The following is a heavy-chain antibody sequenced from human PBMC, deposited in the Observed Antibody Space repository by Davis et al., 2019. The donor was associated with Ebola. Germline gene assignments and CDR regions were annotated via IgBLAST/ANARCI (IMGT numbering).Heavy chain of an antibody. CDR2: IYPGDSDT. D-gene: IGHD2-2*01. J-gene: IGHJ6*02. V-gene: IGHV5-51*01. CDR3: ARHIATMAPAAILSDYYYGMDV. CDR1: GYNFTSYW. Sequence: GESLKISCKGSGYNFTSYWIGWVRQIPGKGLEWMGIIYPGDSDTRYSPSFQGQVTISADKSISTAYLQWSSLKASDTAMYYCARHIATMAPAAILSDYYYGMDVWGQGTTVTVSS.